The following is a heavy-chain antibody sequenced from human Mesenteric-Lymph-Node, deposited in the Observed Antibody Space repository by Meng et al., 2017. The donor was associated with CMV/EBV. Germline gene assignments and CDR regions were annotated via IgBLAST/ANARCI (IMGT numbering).Heavy chain of an antibody. CDR3: AKACQGYCGGYWALDF. V-gene: IGHV3-7*01. D-gene: IGHD2-21*01. CDR2: IKQDGSEK. Sequence: GESLKISCAASGFTFSSYWMSWVRQAPGKGLEWVANIKQDGSEKYYVDSVKGRFTISRDNAKNSLYLQMNTLRAEDTALYYCAKACQGYCGGYWALDFWGQGTLVTVSS. CDR1: GFTFSSYW. J-gene: IGHJ4*02.